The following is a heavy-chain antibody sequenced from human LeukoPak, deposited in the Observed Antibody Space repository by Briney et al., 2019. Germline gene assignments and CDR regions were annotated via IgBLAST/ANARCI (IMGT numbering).Heavy chain of an antibody. CDR1: GYTFTGYY. CDR3: ARIRGLVLDDFWSGYPMILGYYGMDV. Sequence: APVKVSCKASGYTFTGYYMHWVRQAPGQGLEWMGWINTNSGGTNNAQKFQSRVTMTRDTSISTAYMELSRLRSDDTAVYYCARIRGLVLDDFWSGYPMILGYYGMDVWGQGTTVTVSS. V-gene: IGHV1-2*02. J-gene: IGHJ6*02. CDR2: INTNSGGT. D-gene: IGHD3-3*01.